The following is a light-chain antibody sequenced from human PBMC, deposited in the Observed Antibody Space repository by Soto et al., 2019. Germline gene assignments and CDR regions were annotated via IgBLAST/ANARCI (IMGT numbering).Light chain of an antibody. V-gene: IGLV2-8*01. J-gene: IGLJ1*01. CDR1: SSDVGAYNY. CDR2: DVR. Sequence: QSARTQPPSASGSPGQSVTISCTGTSSDVGAYNYVSWYQQHPGKAPKLMIYDVRKWPSGVPARFSGSLSGNTASLTVSGLQDEDEADYYCSSHAGSNNYVFGTGTKVTVL. CDR3: SSHAGSNNYV.